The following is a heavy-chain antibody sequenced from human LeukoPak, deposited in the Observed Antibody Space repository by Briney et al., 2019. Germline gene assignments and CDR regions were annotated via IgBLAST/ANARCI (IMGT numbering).Heavy chain of an antibody. D-gene: IGHD3-22*01. J-gene: IGHJ1*01. CDR1: GFTFSSYA. Sequence: PGGSLRLSCAASGFTFSSYAMHWVRQAPGKGLEWVAVISYDGSNKYYADSVKGRFTISRDNSKNTLYLQMNSLRAEDTAVYYCASGYYDSSDGFQHWGQGTLVTVSS. CDR3: ASGYYDSSDGFQH. V-gene: IGHV3-30-3*01. CDR2: ISYDGSNK.